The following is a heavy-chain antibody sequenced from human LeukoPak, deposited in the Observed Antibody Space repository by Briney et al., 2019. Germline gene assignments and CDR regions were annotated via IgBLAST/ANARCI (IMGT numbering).Heavy chain of an antibody. Sequence: PSETLSLTCTVSGGSISSSSYYWGWIRQPPGKGLEWIGSIYYSESTYYNPSLKSRVTISVDMSKNQFSLKKSSVTAADTAVYYCARVKDYYGSGSQRGDYYYYYMDVWGKGTTVTVSS. CDR1: GGSISSSSYY. J-gene: IGHJ6*03. D-gene: IGHD3-10*01. V-gene: IGHV4-39*07. CDR3: ARVKDYYGSGSQRGDYYYYYMDV. CDR2: IYYSEST.